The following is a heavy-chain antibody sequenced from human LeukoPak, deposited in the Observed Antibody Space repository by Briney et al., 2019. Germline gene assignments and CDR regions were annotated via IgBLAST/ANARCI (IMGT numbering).Heavy chain of an antibody. D-gene: IGHD2-2*01. Sequence: GGSLRLSCAASGFTFDDYGMSWVRQAPGKGLEWVSGINWNGGSTGYADSVKGRFTISRDNAKNSLYLQMNSLRAEDTALYYCARGGCSSTSCPYYYYYYRDVWGKGTTVTVSS. J-gene: IGHJ6*03. V-gene: IGHV3-20*04. CDR1: GFTFDDYG. CDR3: ARGGCSSTSCPYYYYYYRDV. CDR2: INWNGGST.